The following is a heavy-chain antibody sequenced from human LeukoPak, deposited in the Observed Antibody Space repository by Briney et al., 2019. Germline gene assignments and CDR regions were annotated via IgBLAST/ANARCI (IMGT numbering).Heavy chain of an antibody. Sequence: SETLSLTCTVSGGSISSYYWSWIRQPAGKGLEWIGRIYTSGSTNYNPSLKSRVTMSVDTSKNQFSLKLSSVTAADTAVYYCARDSVWFGELLHAFDIWGQGTMVTVSS. D-gene: IGHD3-10*01. V-gene: IGHV4-4*07. CDR1: GGSISSYY. CDR3: ARDSVWFGELLHAFDI. CDR2: IYTSGST. J-gene: IGHJ3*02.